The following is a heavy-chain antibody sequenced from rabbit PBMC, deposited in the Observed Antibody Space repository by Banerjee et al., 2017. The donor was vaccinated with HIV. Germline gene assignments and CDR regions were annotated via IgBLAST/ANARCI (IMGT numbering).Heavy chain of an antibody. D-gene: IGHD6-1*01. Sequence: QEQLEESGGDLVQPGASLTLTCTASGFSFSSSYYMCWVRQAPGKGPEWIACIDGGSSGITYYASWAKGRFTISKTSSTTVTLQMTSLTAADTATYFCARGIRYAGYDYPNDMDLWGPGTLVTVS. CDR2: IDGGSSGIT. J-gene: IGHJ6*01. V-gene: IGHV1S45*01. CDR1: GFSFSSSYY. CDR3: ARGIRYAGYDYPNDMDL.